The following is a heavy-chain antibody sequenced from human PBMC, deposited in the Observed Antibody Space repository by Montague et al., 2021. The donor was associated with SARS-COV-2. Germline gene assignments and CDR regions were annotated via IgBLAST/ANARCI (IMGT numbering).Heavy chain of an antibody. V-gene: IGHV4/OR15-8*02. CDR3: ARGGTYHYGMDV. CDR2: SYYTGNT. Sequence: SETLSLTCAVSDGSISSPNWWNWVRQPPGKGLKWTGESYYTGNTNYNPYLKSRVTIFIDKSTNHFSLQLSSGTAADTAVYYCARGGTYHYGMDVWGQGTTVAVTS. D-gene: IGHD3-16*01. CDR1: DGSISSPNW. J-gene: IGHJ6*02.